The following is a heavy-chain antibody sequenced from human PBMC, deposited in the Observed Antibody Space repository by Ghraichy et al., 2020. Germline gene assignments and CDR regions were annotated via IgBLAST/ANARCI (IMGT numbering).Heavy chain of an antibody. V-gene: IGHV3-33*01. D-gene: IGHD3-22*01. CDR1: GFTFSSYG. Sequence: GGSLRLSCAASGFTFSSYGMPWVRQAPGKGLEWVAVIWYDGSNKYYADSVKGRFTISRDNSKNTLYLQMNSLRAEDTAVYYCARDGHDTDYYDSSGYYPRWCQGTLVTVSS. J-gene: IGHJ4*02. CDR3: ARDGHDTDYYDSSGYYPR. CDR2: IWYDGSNK.